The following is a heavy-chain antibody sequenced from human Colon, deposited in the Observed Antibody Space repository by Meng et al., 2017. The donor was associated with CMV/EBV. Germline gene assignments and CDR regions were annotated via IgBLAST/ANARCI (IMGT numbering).Heavy chain of an antibody. CDR3: ARHVLGGGGDWGWFDS. CDR1: GYRFTDYW. J-gene: IGHJ5*01. CDR2: IYPGDSDT. V-gene: IGHV5-51*01. D-gene: IGHD2-21*01. Sequence: GESLKISCKASGYRFTDYWIGWVRQMPGKGLEWMGIIYPGDSDTRYSPSFQGQVTISADKSISTAYLQWNSLKASDSAIYYCARHVLGGGGDWGWFDSWGQGTLVTVSS.